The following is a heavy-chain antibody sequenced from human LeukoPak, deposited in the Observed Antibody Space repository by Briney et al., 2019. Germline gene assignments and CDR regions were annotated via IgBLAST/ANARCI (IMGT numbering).Heavy chain of an antibody. Sequence: GGSLRLSCAASGFTFSSYSMNWVRQAPGKGLEWVSSISSSSSYIYYADSVKGRFTISRDNAKNSLYLQMNSLRAEDTAVYYCAREEYCSSTCCPLDYWGQGTLVTVSS. CDR3: AREEYCSSTCCPLDY. D-gene: IGHD2-2*01. CDR2: ISSSSSYI. J-gene: IGHJ4*02. V-gene: IGHV3-21*01. CDR1: GFTFSSYS.